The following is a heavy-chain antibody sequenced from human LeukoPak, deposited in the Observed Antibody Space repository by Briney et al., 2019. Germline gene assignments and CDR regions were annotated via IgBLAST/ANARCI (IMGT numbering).Heavy chain of an antibody. D-gene: IGHD3-22*01. CDR3: AKDPGPGLVRSGYSPIN. CDR1: GFTFSSYA. V-gene: IGHV3-23*01. Sequence: GGSLRLSCAASGFTFSSYAMSWVRQAPGKGLEWVSAISGSGGSTYYADSVEGRFTISRDNSKNTLYLQMNSLRAEDTAVYYCAKDPGPGLVRSGYSPINRGQGTLVTVSS. CDR2: ISGSGGST. J-gene: IGHJ4*02.